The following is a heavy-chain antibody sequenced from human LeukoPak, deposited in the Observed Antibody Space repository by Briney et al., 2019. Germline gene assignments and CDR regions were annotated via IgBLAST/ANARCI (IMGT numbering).Heavy chain of an antibody. CDR2: ISYSGST. CDR3: AGNVGSVTDY. V-gene: IGHV4-59*01. D-gene: IGHD6-25*01. Sequence: SETLSLTCTVSGDSITSNYWNWIRQPPGKELEWIGYISYSGSTNYSPSLKSRVTMAVDTSKNQFSLKLNSVTAADTAVYYCAGNVGSVTDYWGQGTLVTVSS. J-gene: IGHJ4*02. CDR1: GDSITSNY.